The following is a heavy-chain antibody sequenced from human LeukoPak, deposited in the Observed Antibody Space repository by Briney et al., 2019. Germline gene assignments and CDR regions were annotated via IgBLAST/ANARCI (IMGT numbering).Heavy chain of an antibody. CDR3: ARVAVAGNYGLDY. CDR2: ISSSSSYI. D-gene: IGHD6-19*01. V-gene: IGHV3-11*04. CDR1: GFTFSDYY. Sequence: PGGSLRLSCAASGFTFSDYYMSWIRQAPGRGLEWVSSISSSSSYIYYADSVKGRFTISRGNAKNSLYLQMNSLRAEDTAVYYCARVAVAGNYGLDYWGQGTLVTVSS. J-gene: IGHJ4*02.